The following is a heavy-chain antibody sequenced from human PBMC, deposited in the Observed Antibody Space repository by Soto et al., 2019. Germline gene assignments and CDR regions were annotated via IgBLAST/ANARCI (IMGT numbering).Heavy chain of an antibody. CDR1: GYTFTSYY. D-gene: IGHD2-2*01. J-gene: IGHJ4*02. CDR2: INPSGGST. CDR3: ARGLRGAIYLLNVLAY. V-gene: IGHV1-46*03. Sequence: ASVKVSCKASGYTFTSYYMHWVRQAPGQGLEWMGIINPSGGSTSYAQKFQGRVTMTRDTSTSAVYMELSSLRSEDTAVYYCARGLRGAIYLLNVLAYWGQGTLVTVSS.